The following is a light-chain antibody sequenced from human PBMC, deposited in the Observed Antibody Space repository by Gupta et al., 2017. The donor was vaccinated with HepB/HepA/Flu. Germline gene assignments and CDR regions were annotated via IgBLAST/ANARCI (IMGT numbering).Light chain of an antibody. CDR3: AAWDDSLSGPV. Sequence: QSVLTQPPSASGTPGQRVTSPCSGSSSNIGSHYVYWYQQRPGTAPKLLVYRNQRPSGVPDRFSGSKSGTSASLAISGLRSEDEADYYCAAWDDSLSGPVFGGGTKLTVL. V-gene: IGLV1-47*01. CDR1: SSNIGSHY. J-gene: IGLJ3*02. CDR2: RN.